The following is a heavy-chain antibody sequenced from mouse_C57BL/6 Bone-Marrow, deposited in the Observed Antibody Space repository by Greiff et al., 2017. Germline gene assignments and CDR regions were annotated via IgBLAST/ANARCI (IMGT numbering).Heavy chain of an antibody. V-gene: IGHV5-6*02. CDR3: ARPPYYWNWDFDV. Sequence: DVKLVESGGDLVKPGGSLKLSCAASGFTFSSYGMSWVRQTPDKRLEWVATISSGGSYTYYPDSVKGRFTISRDNAKNTLYLQMSSLKSEDTPMYYCARPPYYWNWDFDVWGTGTTVTVSS. CDR2: ISSGGSYT. CDR1: GFTFSSYG. D-gene: IGHD1-1*01. J-gene: IGHJ1*03.